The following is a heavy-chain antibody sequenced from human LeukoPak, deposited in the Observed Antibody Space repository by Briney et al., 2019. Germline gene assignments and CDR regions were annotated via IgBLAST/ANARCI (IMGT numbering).Heavy chain of an antibody. CDR1: GFTFSTYA. D-gene: IGHD3-22*01. J-gene: IGHJ4*02. Sequence: GESLRLXCAASGFTFSTYALTWVRQAPGKGLEWVSTITGSDDSTYYADSVKGRFTISRDYSRNTVHLQLNSLRAEDTAIYYCAKGPQLYSGYHPDFWGQGTLVTVSS. CDR3: AKGPQLYSGYHPDF. CDR2: ITGSDDST. V-gene: IGHV3-23*01.